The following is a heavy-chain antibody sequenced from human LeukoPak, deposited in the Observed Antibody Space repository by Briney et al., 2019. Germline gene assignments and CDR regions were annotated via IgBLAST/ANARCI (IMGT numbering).Heavy chain of an antibody. CDR1: GFTVSSNY. J-gene: IGHJ4*02. V-gene: IGHV3-66*01. CDR3: ARDRGGAYDFWSGYYTGFFDY. D-gene: IGHD3-3*01. Sequence: GGSLRLSCAASGFTVSSNYMSWVRQAPGKGLEWVSDIYSGGSTYYADSVKGRFTISRDNSKNTLYLQVNSLSAEDTAVYYCARDRGGAYDFWSGYYTGFFDYWGQGTLVPVSS. CDR2: IYSGGST.